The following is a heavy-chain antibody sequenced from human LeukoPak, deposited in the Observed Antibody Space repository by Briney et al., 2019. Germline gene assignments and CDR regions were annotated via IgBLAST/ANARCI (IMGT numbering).Heavy chain of an antibody. CDR1: GFTFSSYE. J-gene: IGHJ5*02. CDR3: ARDALSWHAAERHAVGSP. Sequence: SGGSLRLSCAASGFTFSSYEMNWVRQAPGKGLEWVSYISSSGSTVYYADSVKGRFTISRDNARNSLYLQMNSLRAEDTAVYYCARDALSWHAAERHAVGSPWGQGTLVTVSS. D-gene: IGHD6-13*01. CDR2: ISSSGSTV. V-gene: IGHV3-48*03.